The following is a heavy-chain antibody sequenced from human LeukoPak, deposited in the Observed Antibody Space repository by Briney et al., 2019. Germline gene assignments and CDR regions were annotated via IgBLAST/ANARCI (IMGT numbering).Heavy chain of an antibody. V-gene: IGHV3-66*02. Sequence: GGSLRLSCAASGITVSNNYMNWVRQAPGKGLEWVSVIHIDGTTYYADSVKGRFTISRDNSKNTVYLEINSLRPEDTALYYCARCEDYYDSSGYYPLDYWGQGTLVTVSS. CDR3: ARCEDYYDSSGYYPLDY. CDR2: IHIDGTT. J-gene: IGHJ4*02. D-gene: IGHD3-22*01. CDR1: GITVSNNY.